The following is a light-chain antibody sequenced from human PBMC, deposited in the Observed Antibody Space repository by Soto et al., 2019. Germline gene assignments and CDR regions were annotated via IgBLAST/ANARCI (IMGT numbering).Light chain of an antibody. V-gene: IGLV2-14*01. CDR2: NVR. Sequence: QSALTQPASMSGSPGQSVTISCTGTSSDIGGYNDISWYQQLPGKAPKFIIYNVRNRPSGVSNRFSGSRSGNTASLTISGPQAEDEADYYCSSNTSSSTVIFGGGTKLTVL. J-gene: IGLJ2*01. CDR1: SSDIGGYND. CDR3: SSNTSSSTVI.